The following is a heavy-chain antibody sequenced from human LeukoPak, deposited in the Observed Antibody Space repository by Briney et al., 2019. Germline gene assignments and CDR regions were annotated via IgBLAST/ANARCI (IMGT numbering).Heavy chain of an antibody. CDR2: ISGSGGSI. J-gene: IGHJ3*02. Sequence: QPGGSLRLSCAASGFTFSSYAMSWVRQAPGKGLEWVSAISGSGGSIYYADSVKGRFTISRDNSKNTLYLQMNSLRAEDTAVYYCAKDRPEWELPHDAFDIWGQGTMVTVSS. CDR3: AKDRPEWELPHDAFDI. V-gene: IGHV3-23*01. D-gene: IGHD1-26*01. CDR1: GFTFSSYA.